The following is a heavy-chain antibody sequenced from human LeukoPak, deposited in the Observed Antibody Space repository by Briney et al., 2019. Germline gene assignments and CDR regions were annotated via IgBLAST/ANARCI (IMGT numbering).Heavy chain of an antibody. CDR1: GFTFSRHW. D-gene: IGHD5-18*01. CDR2: MISAGSST. Sequence: GGSLRLSCAGSGFTFSRHWMHWVRQVPGKGLVWVSLMISAGSSTSYADSVKGRFIISRDNAKNTLYLQMNSQRAEDTSVYYCTSDTVDTEVGIDYWGQGTLVTVSS. V-gene: IGHV3-74*01. CDR3: TSDTVDTEVGIDY. J-gene: IGHJ4*02.